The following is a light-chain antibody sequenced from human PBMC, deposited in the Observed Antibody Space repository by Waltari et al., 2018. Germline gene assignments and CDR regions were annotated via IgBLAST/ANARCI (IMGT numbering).Light chain of an antibody. CDR1: QSVNRAN. V-gene: IGKV3-20*01. J-gene: IGKJ1*01. CDR2: EVY. CDR3: QDYGSSRT. Sequence: EVVLTQSPATLSLSPGERATLSCRASQSVNRANLAWYQHRPGQAHRLLVYEVYRMASGIPDRFSGSGSGTHFTLPIFSLEPEDFAVYYCQDYGSSRTFGQGTKVEFK.